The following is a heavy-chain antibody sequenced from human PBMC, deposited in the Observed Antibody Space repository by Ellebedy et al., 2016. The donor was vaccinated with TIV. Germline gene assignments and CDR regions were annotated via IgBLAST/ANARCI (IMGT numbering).Heavy chain of an antibody. CDR3: ARDHSAAFFDY. V-gene: IGHV3-7*01. Sequence: GESLKISCEASGFTFSRYWMNWVRQAPGKGLEWVASIKHDGNEGNYVDSVKGRFTISRDNAKNSLFLQMSSLRGEDTGVYYCARDHSAAFFDYWGQGILVTVSS. D-gene: IGHD3-10*01. J-gene: IGHJ4*02. CDR2: IKHDGNEG. CDR1: GFTFSRYW.